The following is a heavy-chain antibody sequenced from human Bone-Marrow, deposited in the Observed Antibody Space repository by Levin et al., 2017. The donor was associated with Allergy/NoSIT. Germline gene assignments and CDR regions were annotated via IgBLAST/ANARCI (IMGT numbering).Heavy chain of an antibody. CDR2: IHHSGST. V-gene: IGHV4-59*01. Sequence: SQTLSLTCTVSGGSINNAYWNWIRQPPGKGLEWIGFIHHSGSTNYNPSLKTRVTISVDTSKNQFSLKLRSVTAADTAVYYCAKVTPIRLWEKWGQGTLVTVSS. CDR1: GGSINNAY. CDR3: AKVTPIRLWEK. D-gene: IGHD3-10*01. J-gene: IGHJ4*02.